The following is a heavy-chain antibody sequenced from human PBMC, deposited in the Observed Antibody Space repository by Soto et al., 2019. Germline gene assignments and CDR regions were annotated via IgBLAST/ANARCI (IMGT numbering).Heavy chain of an antibody. Sequence: GSLRLSCAASGFTFSNAWMSWVRQAPGKGLEWVGRVKSKSDGGTTEYAAPVKGRFTISRDDSKNTLYLQMNSLKTEDTAVYYCATGGCGNYGEFCWGQGTLVTVSS. J-gene: IGHJ4*02. D-gene: IGHD4-17*01. CDR3: ATGGCGNYGEFC. CDR1: GFTFSNAW. V-gene: IGHV3-15*01. CDR2: VKSKSDGGTT.